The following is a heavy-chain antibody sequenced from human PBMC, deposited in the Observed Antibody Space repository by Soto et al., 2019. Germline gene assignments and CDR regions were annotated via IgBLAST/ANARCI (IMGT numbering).Heavy chain of an antibody. Sequence: PXGSLRLSCAASVFTVSSNYMSWVRHSPGKGLEWVSVIYSGGSTYYADSVKGRFTISRDNSKNTLYLQMNSLRAEDTAVYYCARDLRSGTLDCWGQGTLFTLSS. J-gene: IGHJ4*02. D-gene: IGHD3-10*01. CDR2: IYSGGST. CDR1: VFTVSSNY. CDR3: ARDLRSGTLDC. V-gene: IGHV3-53*01.